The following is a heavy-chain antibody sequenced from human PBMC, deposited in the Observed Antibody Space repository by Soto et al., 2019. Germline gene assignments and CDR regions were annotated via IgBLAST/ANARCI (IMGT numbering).Heavy chain of an antibody. CDR1: GGSFSGYY. CDR3: ARDYKRENCGTVRCNSLDV. V-gene: IGHV4-34*11. J-gene: IGHJ6*02. Sequence: SETLSLTCAVYGGSFSGYYWSWIRQPPGKGLEWIGNSYYSGYYSGSTNHNPSLKSRVTLSVDTSKNHFPLKLRSVTTADTAVYYCARDYKRENCGTVRCNSLDVWGQGTTVTVSS. D-gene: IGHD2-21*01. CDR2: SYYSGYYSGST.